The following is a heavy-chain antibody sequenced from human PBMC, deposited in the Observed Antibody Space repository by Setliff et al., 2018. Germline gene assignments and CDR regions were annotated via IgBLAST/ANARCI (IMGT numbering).Heavy chain of an antibody. J-gene: IGHJ5*01. CDR3: AGRDYSGGDS. D-gene: IGHD4-4*01. CDR2: IYNSGTT. V-gene: IGHV4-39*02. CDR1: GGSISDNNYY. Sequence: SETLSLTCTVSGGSISDNNYYWGWIRQSPGKGLEWIGRIYNSGTTNYNPSLKSRVTISADTSNNSFSLNLFSVTAADTAVYYCAGRDYSGGDSWGHGTLVTVSS.